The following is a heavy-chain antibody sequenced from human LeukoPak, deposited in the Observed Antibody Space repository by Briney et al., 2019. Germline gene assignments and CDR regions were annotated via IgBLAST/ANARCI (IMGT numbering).Heavy chain of an antibody. D-gene: IGHD3-22*01. V-gene: IGHV3-11*01. CDR3: AKDFGSSGCIPYYFDY. CDR1: GFTFSDYY. CDR2: ISSSGSTI. Sequence: PGGSLRLSCAASGFTFSDYYMSWIRQAPGKGLEWVSYISSSGSTIYYADSVKGRFTISRDNAKNSLYLQMNSLRAEDTALYYCAKDFGSSGCIPYYFDYWGQGTLVTVSS. J-gene: IGHJ4*02.